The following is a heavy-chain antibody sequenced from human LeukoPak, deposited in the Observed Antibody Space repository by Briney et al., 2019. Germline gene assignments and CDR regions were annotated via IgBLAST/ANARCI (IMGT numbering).Heavy chain of an antibody. CDR1: GGSFSAYY. D-gene: IGHD6-13*01. V-gene: IGHV4-34*01. CDR2: INHSGTT. J-gene: IGHJ4*02. CDR3: ARSERSGIYFDY. Sequence: PSETLSLTCAVYGGSFSAYYWSWIRQPPGKGREWIVEINHSGTTNYTPSLKSRVTISVDTSRNQFSLKVSSVTAADTAVYYCARSERSGIYFDYWGQGTLVTVSS.